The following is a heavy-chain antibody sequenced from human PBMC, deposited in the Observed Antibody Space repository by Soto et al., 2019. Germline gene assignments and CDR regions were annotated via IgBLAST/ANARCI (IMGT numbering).Heavy chain of an antibody. V-gene: IGHV3-7*01. Sequence: GSLKLSCAASGLSFSDYWMSWVRQAPGKGLEWVANIKPNGSEKYYVDSVKGRFTISRDNAEDLLYVQMNSLSADDTAVYYCARGKSSRYFDYWGQGALVTVSS. D-gene: IGHD6-13*01. CDR2: IKPNGSEK. CDR3: ARGKSSRYFDY. CDR1: GLSFSDYW. J-gene: IGHJ4*02.